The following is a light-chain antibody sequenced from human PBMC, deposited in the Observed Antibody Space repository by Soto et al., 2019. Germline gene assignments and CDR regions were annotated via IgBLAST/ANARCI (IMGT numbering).Light chain of an antibody. CDR1: QSISSW. V-gene: IGKV1-39*01. CDR2: KAS. Sequence: DIQMTQSPSTLAASVGDRVSITCLASQSISSWLAWYQQKPGKAPKLLIYKASSLQSGVPSRFSGSGSGTEFTLTISSLQPEDFATYYCQQSYNTLETFGQGTKVDI. J-gene: IGKJ1*01. CDR3: QQSYNTLET.